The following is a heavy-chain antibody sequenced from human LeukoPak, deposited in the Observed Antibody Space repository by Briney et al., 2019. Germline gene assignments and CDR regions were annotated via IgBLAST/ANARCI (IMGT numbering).Heavy chain of an antibody. CDR2: IYYSGST. J-gene: IGHJ4*02. CDR3: ARRMVYANTFDY. D-gene: IGHD2-8*01. CDR1: GGSISSYY. V-gene: IGHV4-59*01. Sequence: SETLSLTRTVSGGSISSYYWSWIRQPPGKGLEWIGYIYYSGSTNYNPSLKSRVTISVDTSKNQFSLKLSSVTAADTAVYYCARRMVYANTFDYWGQGTLVTVSS.